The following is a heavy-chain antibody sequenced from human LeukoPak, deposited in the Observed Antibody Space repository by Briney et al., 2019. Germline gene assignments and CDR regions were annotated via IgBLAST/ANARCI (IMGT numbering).Heavy chain of an antibody. CDR3: ARDFDY. CDR2: ISTTGGTI. V-gene: IGHV3-48*03. CDR1: GFTFTNYE. J-gene: IGHJ4*02. Sequence: GGSLRLSCVGSGFTFTNYEMTWVRQAPGKGLEWLSFISTTGGTIYYAESVRGRFTISRDNSKNTLYLQMNSLDTEDTAVYYCARDFDYWGQGTLVTVSS.